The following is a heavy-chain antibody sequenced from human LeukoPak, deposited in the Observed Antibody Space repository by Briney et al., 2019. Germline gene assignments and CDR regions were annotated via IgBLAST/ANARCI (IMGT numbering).Heavy chain of an antibody. V-gene: IGHV3-48*01. Sequence: PGGSLRLSCAASGFTFSSCTMDWVRQAPGKGLEWVAYISTSSRTIYYADSVKGRFTISRDDAKNSLSLHMDSLRAEDTAVYYCARGRRDYSNCEGTLEYWGQGTLVTVSS. CDR3: ARGRRDYSNCEGTLEY. CDR2: ISTSSRTI. D-gene: IGHD4-11*01. CDR1: GFTFSSCT. J-gene: IGHJ4*02.